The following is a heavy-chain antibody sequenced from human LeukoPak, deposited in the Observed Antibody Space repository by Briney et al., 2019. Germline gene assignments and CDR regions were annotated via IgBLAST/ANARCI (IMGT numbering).Heavy chain of an antibody. V-gene: IGHV3-48*03. CDR1: GFTFSSYE. Sequence: PGGSLRLSCAASGFTFSSYEMNWVRQAPGKGLEWVSYISSSGSTIYYADSVKGRFTISRDNSKNTLYLQMNSLRAEDTAVYYCAKAQMPKLRYFDWLCDYWGQGTLVTVSS. CDR2: ISSSGSTI. D-gene: IGHD3-9*01. CDR3: AKAQMPKLRYFDWLCDY. J-gene: IGHJ4*02.